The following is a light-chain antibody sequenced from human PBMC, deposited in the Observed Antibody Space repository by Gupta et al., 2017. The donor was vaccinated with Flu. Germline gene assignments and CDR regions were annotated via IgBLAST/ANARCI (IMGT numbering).Light chain of an antibody. Sequence: FQMTQSPSSMSASVGDRVTITCRASQGIANWLAWYQQRPGKAPDLLIYAASSLQSGVPSRFSGSGFGTDFTLTISSVQPEDFATYYCLQAYSFPITFGQGTRLDI. J-gene: IGKJ5*01. CDR2: AAS. V-gene: IGKV1D-12*01. CDR1: QGIANW. CDR3: LQAYSFPIT.